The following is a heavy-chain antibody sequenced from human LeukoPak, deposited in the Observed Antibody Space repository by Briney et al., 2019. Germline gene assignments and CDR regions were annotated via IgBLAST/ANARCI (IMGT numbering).Heavy chain of an antibody. CDR1: GGSISSYY. Sequence: TPSETLSLTCTVSGGSISSYYWSWIRQPPGKGLEWIGYIYYSGSTNYNPSLKSRVTISVDTSKNQFSLKLSSVTAADTAVYYCARVVNGDLDYWGQGTLVTVSS. J-gene: IGHJ4*02. D-gene: IGHD4-17*01. CDR3: ARVVNGDLDY. CDR2: IYYSGST. V-gene: IGHV4-59*01.